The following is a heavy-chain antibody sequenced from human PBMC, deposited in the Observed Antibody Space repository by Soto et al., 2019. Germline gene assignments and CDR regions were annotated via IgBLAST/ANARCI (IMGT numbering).Heavy chain of an antibody. J-gene: IGHJ4*02. V-gene: IGHV6-1*01. CDR3: ARGRHSRELDY. D-gene: IGHD1-26*01. Sequence: SQTLSLTCAISGDSVSSNSAAWNWLRQSPSRGLEWLGRTYYRSKWYYDYAESVKSRVTINPDTSRNQFSLHLNSVTPDDTAVYYCARGRHSRELDYWGRGTLVTVSS. CDR2: TYYRSKWYY. CDR1: GDSVSSNSAA.